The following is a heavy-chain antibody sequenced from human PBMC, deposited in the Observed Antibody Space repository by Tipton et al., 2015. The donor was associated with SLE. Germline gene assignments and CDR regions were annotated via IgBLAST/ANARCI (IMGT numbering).Heavy chain of an antibody. Sequence: TFSSYDMSWVRQAPGKGLEWIGSIYYSGSTYYNPSLKSRVTISVDTSKNQFSLKLSSVTAADTAVYYCARLFSPTPYGDYVYFDYWGQGTLVTVSS. V-gene: IGHV4-39*01. J-gene: IGHJ4*02. CDR2: IYYSGST. CDR3: ARLFSPTPYGDYVYFDY. D-gene: IGHD4-17*01. CDR1: TFSSYD.